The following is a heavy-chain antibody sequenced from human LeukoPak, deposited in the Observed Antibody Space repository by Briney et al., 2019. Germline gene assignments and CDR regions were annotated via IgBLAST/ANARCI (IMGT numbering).Heavy chain of an antibody. Sequence: SETLSLTCTVSGDSISTYYWSWIRQPPGKGLEWIGYIYYIGSTNYNPSLKSRVTISVDTSKNQFSLKLSSVTAADTAVYYCARRVPSVDWYFDLWGRGTLVTVSS. D-gene: IGHD4-23*01. J-gene: IGHJ2*01. CDR3: ARRVPSVDWYFDL. V-gene: IGHV4-59*08. CDR2: IYYIGST. CDR1: GDSISTYY.